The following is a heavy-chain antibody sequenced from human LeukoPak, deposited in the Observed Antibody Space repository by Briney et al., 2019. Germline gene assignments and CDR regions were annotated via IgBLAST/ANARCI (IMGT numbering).Heavy chain of an antibody. CDR3: ASKRGSCSSNSCSPYYFDY. Sequence: GESVKISCQGSGYSFTTYWIGWVRQMPGKGLEWMGIIYPGDSDTRYSPSFQGQVTISADKSISTAYLQWSSLKASDTAMYYCASKRGSCSSNSCSPYYFDYWGQGTLVSVSS. CDR1: GYSFTTYW. CDR2: IYPGDSDT. V-gene: IGHV5-51*01. D-gene: IGHD2-2*01. J-gene: IGHJ4*02.